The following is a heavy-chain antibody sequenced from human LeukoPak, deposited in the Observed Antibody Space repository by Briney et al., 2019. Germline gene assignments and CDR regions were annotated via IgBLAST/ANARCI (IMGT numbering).Heavy chain of an antibody. V-gene: IGHV1-46*01. CDR3: ARGREYGDPYYYYYYMDV. D-gene: IGHD4-17*01. CDR2: INPSGGST. CDR1: GYTFTSYY. J-gene: IGHJ6*03. Sequence: ASVKVSCKASGYTFTSYYMHWVRQAPGQGLEWMGIINPSGGSTSYAQKFQGRVTMTRNTSISTAYMELSSLRSEDTAVYYCARGREYGDPYYYYYYMDVWGKGTTVTISS.